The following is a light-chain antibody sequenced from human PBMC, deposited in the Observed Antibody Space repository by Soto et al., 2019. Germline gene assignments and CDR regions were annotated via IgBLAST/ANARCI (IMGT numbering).Light chain of an antibody. CDR1: SSNIGSKT. CDR3: AAWDDSLNGVV. J-gene: IGLJ2*01. Sequence: QSVLTQPPSASGTPGQRVTISCSGSSSNIGSKTVNWYQQLPGMAPKLLIYSNNQRPSGVPDRFSGSKSGTSASLAISGLQSEDESDYYCAAWDDSLNGVVFGGGTKVTVL. V-gene: IGLV1-44*01. CDR2: SNN.